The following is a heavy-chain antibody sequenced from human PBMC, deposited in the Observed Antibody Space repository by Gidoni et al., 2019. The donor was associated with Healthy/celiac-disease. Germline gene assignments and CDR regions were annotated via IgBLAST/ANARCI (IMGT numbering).Heavy chain of an antibody. CDR2: ISSSSSYI. CDR1: GFTFSRYS. CDR3: ARDSGLGTVVTPHYGMDV. Sequence: EVQLVESGGGLVKPGGSLRLSCAAPGFTFSRYSMNWVRQAPGKGLEWVSSISSSSSYIYYADSVKGRFTISRDNAKNSLYLQMNSLRAEDTAVYYCARDSGLGTVVTPHYGMDVWGQGTTVTVSS. V-gene: IGHV3-21*01. D-gene: IGHD2-21*02. J-gene: IGHJ6*02.